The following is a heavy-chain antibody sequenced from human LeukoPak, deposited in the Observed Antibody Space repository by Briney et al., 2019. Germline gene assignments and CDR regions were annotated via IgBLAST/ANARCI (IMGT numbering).Heavy chain of an antibody. CDR3: ARNRVIFGVVITYYFDY. V-gene: IGHV3-53*01. CDR1: GFTVSSDY. CDR2: TYSDGHT. D-gene: IGHD3-3*01. J-gene: IGHJ4*02. Sequence: PGGSLRLSCAASGFTVSSDYMSWVRQAPGKGLEWVSITYSDGHTYYADSVKGRFTISRDNSVNTLYLQMNGLRAEDTAVYYCARNRVIFGVVITYYFDYWGQGTLVTVSS.